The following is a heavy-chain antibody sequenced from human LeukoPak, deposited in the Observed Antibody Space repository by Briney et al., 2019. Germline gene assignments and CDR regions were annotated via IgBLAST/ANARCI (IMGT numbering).Heavy chain of an antibody. CDR1: GFTFSTYA. CDR3: ARDGKWELPSSRVLDY. J-gene: IGHJ4*02. CDR2: ISSSGSTI. V-gene: IGHV3-11*01. D-gene: IGHD1-26*01. Sequence: PGGSLRLSCAASGFTFSTYAISWVRQAPGKGLDWVSYISSSGSTIYYADSIKGRFTISRDNAKKALYLQMNSLRAEDTAVYYCARDGKWELPSSRVLDYWGQGTLVTVSS.